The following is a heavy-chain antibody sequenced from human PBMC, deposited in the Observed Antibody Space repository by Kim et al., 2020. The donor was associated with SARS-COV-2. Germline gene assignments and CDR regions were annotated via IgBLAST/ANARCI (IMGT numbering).Heavy chain of an antibody. J-gene: IGHJ3*02. D-gene: IGHD1-1*01. V-gene: IGHV1-69*13. CDR1: GGSFSTYT. CDR2: IIPLFGTT. Sequence: SVKVSCKTSGGSFSTYTMNWVRQAPGQGLEWMGAIIPLFGTTDYAQNFQGRITITANESTSTSFLELNSLGSDDTAVYYCARPLVELERLSAFDIWGQGTMVTVSS. CDR3: ARPLVELERLSAFDI.